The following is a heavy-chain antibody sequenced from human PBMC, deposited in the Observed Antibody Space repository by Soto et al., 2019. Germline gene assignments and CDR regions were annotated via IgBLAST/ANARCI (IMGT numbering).Heavy chain of an antibody. J-gene: IGHJ4*02. CDR3: TREGNGYKYYFDY. CDR1: GFTFSTYS. V-gene: IGHV3-48*01. Sequence: GGSLRLSCAASGFTFSTYSMSWVRQAPGKGLEWVSYISSTSDTIYYADSVKGRFTISRDNSKNTMYLQMNSLRPEDTAVYYCTREGNGYKYYFDYWGQGTLVTVSS. CDR2: ISSTSDTI. D-gene: IGHD5-12*01.